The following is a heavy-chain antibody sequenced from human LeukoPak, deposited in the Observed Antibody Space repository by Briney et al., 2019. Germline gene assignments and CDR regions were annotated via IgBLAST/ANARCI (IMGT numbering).Heavy chain of an antibody. D-gene: IGHD2-8*01. CDR3: AKGSSRGNTNGYLFDY. J-gene: IGHJ4*02. Sequence: GGSLRLSCAASGFTFSGYSMTWVRLAPGKGLEWVSGISNSGGTTYYADSVKGRFTISRDNSKNTLSLQMNSLRAEDSAVYYCAKGSSRGNTNGYLFDYWGQGTLVTVSS. V-gene: IGHV3-23*01. CDR2: ISNSGGTT. CDR1: GFTFSGYS.